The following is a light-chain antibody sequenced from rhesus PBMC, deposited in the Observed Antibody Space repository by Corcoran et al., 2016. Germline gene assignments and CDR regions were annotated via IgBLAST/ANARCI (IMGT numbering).Light chain of an antibody. Sequence: ETVVTQSPATLSLSPGERATLSCRASQNVGSYLAWYQQKPGQAPRRLIYGASSRATGIPDRFSGSGSGTDFTLTISSLEPEDVGVYYCQQTSNLSWTFGQGTKVEIK. J-gene: IGKJ1*01. CDR2: GAS. V-gene: IGKV3-24*04. CDR1: QNVGSY. CDR3: QQTSNLSWT.